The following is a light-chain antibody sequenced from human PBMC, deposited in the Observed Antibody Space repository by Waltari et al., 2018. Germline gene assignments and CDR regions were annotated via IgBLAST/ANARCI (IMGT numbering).Light chain of an antibody. J-gene: IGKJ4*01. Sequence: DVQLTQSPSTLSASVGDRVTITCRASQSVTDWVAWYHQKPGGTPSLLIYKASTLQTGVPSRFSGGGSGTEFTLTISGVPPDDFGTYYCQQYNSYPLTFGGGTK. CDR2: KAS. CDR3: QQYNSYPLT. V-gene: IGKV1-5*03. CDR1: QSVTDW.